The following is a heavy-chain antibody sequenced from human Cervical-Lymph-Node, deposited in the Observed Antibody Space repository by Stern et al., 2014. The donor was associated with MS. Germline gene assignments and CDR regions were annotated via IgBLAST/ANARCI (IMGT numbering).Heavy chain of an antibody. CDR2: ISPNSGGT. CDR1: GHTFSGYY. CDR3: AQITRYYYYGMDV. Sequence: QVQLVQSGAEVKKPGASVKVSCKASGHTFSGYYIHWVRQAPGQGLEWMGWISPNSGGTNYAQKFHGRVPMTRDTSISTAYMEVTRLRSDDTAVYYCAQITRYYYYGMDVWGQGATVTVSS. J-gene: IGHJ6*02. D-gene: IGHD1-14*01. V-gene: IGHV1-2*02.